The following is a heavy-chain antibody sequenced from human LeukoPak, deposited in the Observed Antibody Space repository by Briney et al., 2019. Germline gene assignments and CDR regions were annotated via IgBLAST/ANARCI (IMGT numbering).Heavy chain of an antibody. CDR3: ARDLRVDTAMAPDY. CDR1: GFTFSSYA. CDR2: ISYDGSNK. J-gene: IGHJ4*02. Sequence: GGSLRLSCAASGFTFSSYAMSWVRQAPGKGLEWVAVISYDGSNKYYADSVKGRFTISRDNSKNTLYLQMNSLRAEDTAVYYCARDLRVDTAMAPDYWGQGTLVTVSS. V-gene: IGHV3-30*04. D-gene: IGHD5-18*01.